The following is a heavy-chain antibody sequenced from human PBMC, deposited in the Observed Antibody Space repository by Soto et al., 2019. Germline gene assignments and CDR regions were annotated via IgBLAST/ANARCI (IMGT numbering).Heavy chain of an antibody. J-gene: IGHJ4*02. CDR2: INHSGST. V-gene: IGHV4-34*01. D-gene: IGHD3-9*01. CDR3: ARGLRYLAG. CDR1: GGSFSGYY. Sequence: QVQLQQCGAGLLKPSETLSLTCAVYGGSFSGYYWSWIRQPPGKGLEWIGEINHSGSTNYSQSLKSRVTISVDTPKNQFSLKLSSVTAADTAVYYCARGLRYLAGWGQGTLVTVSS.